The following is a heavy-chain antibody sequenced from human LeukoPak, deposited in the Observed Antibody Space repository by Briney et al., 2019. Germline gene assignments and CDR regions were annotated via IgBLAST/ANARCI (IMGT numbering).Heavy chain of an antibody. Sequence: GASVKVSCKASGYTFTSYGISWVRQAPGQGLEWMGWISAYNGNTNYAQKLQGRVTMTTDTSTSTAYMELRSLRSDNTVVYYCAREGGHIVATIPFDYWGQGTLVTVSS. CDR1: GYTFTSYG. J-gene: IGHJ4*02. D-gene: IGHD5-12*01. CDR2: ISAYNGNT. CDR3: AREGGHIVATIPFDY. V-gene: IGHV1-18*01.